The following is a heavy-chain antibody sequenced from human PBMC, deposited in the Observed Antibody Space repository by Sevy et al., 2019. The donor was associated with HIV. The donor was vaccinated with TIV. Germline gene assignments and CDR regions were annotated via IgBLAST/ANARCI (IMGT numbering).Heavy chain of an antibody. CDR3: VRADPDQHFDS. CDR2: VDPSAGNT. V-gene: IGHV1-46*01. CDR1: GDTFTNNY. J-gene: IGHJ4*02. Sequence: SSVNVSCKASGDTFTNNYIHWVRQAPGQGLEWMGMVDPSAGNTTYAQKFKGRVTMTRDTSTSILYMDLSSLRSEDTAVYYCVRADPDQHFDSWGQGTLVTVSS.